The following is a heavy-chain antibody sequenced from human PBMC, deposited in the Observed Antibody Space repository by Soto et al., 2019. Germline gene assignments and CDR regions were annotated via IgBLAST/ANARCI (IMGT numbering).Heavy chain of an antibody. CDR1: GVTFSSYA. Sequence: EVQLLESGGGLVQPGGSLRLSCVASGVTFSSYAMNWVRQAPGKGLEWVSDISGSGDSTYYGDSVKGRFTISRDNSKKKLYLQMNSLRAEDTAVYYCAKGVGATAHVALGMDVWGQGTTVTVSS. CDR3: AKGVGATAHVALGMDV. V-gene: IGHV3-23*01. J-gene: IGHJ6*02. D-gene: IGHD1-26*01. CDR2: ISGSGDST.